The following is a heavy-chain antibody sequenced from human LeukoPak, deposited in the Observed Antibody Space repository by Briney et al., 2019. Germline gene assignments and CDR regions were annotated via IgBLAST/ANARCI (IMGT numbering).Heavy chain of an antibody. Sequence: SETLSLTCTVSGASITSYYWSWIRQPPGKGLEWIGYIYYSGSTNYNPSLKSRVTISVDTSKNQFSPKLSSMTAADTAVYYCARATTAYCTGGICPNFDFWGQGTLVTVSS. D-gene: IGHD2-8*02. CDR2: IYYSGST. CDR3: ARATTAYCTGGICPNFDF. CDR1: GASITSYY. V-gene: IGHV4-59*01. J-gene: IGHJ4*02.